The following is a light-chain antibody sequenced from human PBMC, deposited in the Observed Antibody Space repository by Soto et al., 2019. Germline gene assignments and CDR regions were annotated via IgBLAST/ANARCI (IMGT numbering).Light chain of an antibody. J-gene: IGLJ3*02. CDR2: DVT. V-gene: IGLV2-11*01. CDR1: SSDVGGYDF. CDR3: CSYAGSYTLGV. Sequence: QSVLTQPRSVSGSPGQSVTISCTGTSSDVGGYDFVSWYQQRPGKAPQLMIYDVTKRTSVVPDRFSGSKSGTSASLTISGLQAEDEADYYCCSYAGSYTLGVFGGGTQLTVL.